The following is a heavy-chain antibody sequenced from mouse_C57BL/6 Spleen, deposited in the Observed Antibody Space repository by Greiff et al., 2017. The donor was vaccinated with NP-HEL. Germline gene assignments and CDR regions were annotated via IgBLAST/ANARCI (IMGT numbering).Heavy chain of an antibody. J-gene: IGHJ2*01. CDR3: ARGGPTVVSGSPYFDY. V-gene: IGHV1-80*01. Sequence: QVQLQQSGAELVKPGASVKISCKASGYAFSSYWMNWVKQRPGKGLEWIGQIYPGDGDTNYNGKFKGKATLTADKSSSTAYMQLSSLTSEDSAVYFCARGGPTVVSGSPYFDYWGQGTTLTVSS. CDR1: GYAFSSYW. D-gene: IGHD1-1*01. CDR2: IYPGDGDT.